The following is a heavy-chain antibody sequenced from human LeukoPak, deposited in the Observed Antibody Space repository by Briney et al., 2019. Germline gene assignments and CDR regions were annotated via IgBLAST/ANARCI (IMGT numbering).Heavy chain of an antibody. J-gene: IGHJ4*02. CDR1: GYNFSGHY. Sequence: ASVKVSCKASGYNFSGHYMHWVRQAPGQGLEWMGWIKPSNGDTKYAQNFQGRVTMTRDTSISTAYMELSSLRSDDTAVYYCASPPLSSAMYYAHWGQGTLVAVSS. V-gene: IGHV1-2*02. D-gene: IGHD1-26*01. CDR2: IKPSNGDT. CDR3: ASPPLSSAMYYAH.